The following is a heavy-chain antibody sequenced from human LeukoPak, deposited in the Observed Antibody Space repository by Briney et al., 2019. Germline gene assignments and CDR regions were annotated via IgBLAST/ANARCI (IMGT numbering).Heavy chain of an antibody. CDR2: IYTTGTT. V-gene: IGHV4-4*09. CDR1: GGSISGYY. J-gene: IGHJ4*02. Sequence: SETLSLTCSVSGGSISGYYCSWIRQPPGKGLEWIGYIYTTGTTNYNPSIKSRLSMSLDTSTHQISLSLSSVTAEDTAVYYCAIHARASKFEPQFDWGQEILLTVP. D-gene: IGHD1-14*01. CDR3: AIHARASKFEPQFD.